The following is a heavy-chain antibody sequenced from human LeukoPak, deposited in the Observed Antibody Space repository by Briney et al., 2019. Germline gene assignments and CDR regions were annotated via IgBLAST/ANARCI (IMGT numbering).Heavy chain of an antibody. D-gene: IGHD5-18*01. Sequence: KTSETLSLTCAVYGGSFSGYYWSWIRQPPGKGLEWIGEINHSGSTNYNPSLKSRVTISVDTSKNQFSLKLSSVTAADTAVYYCARETGEYSYGYSDAFDIWGQGTMVTVSS. CDR2: INHSGST. CDR3: ARETGEYSYGYSDAFDI. J-gene: IGHJ3*02. V-gene: IGHV4-34*01. CDR1: GGSFSGYY.